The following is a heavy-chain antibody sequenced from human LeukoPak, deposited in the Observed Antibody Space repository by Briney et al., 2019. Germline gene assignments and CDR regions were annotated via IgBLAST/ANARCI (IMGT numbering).Heavy chain of an antibody. CDR2: VNPSGGST. CDR3: ARDRGGVGATFLGYGMDV. Sequence: GASVKVSCKASGNTFTSYYLHWMRQAPGQGLEWMGIVNPSGGSTNYAQKFQGRVTLTRDTSTSTVYMVLSSLRSEDTAVYYCARDRGGVGATFLGYGMDVWGQGTTVTVSS. CDR1: GNTFTSYY. J-gene: IGHJ6*02. V-gene: IGHV1-46*01. D-gene: IGHD1-26*01.